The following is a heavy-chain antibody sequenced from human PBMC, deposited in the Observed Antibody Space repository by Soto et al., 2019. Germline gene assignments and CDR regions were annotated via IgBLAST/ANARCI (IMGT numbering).Heavy chain of an antibody. D-gene: IGHD3-10*01. Sequence: ASVKVSCKASGYTFTSYAMHWVRQAPGQRLEWMGWINAGNGNTKYSQKFQGRVTITRDTSASTAYMELSSLRSEDTAVYYCARSIARFGEYLQPKNWFDPWGQGTLVTVSS. CDR2: INAGNGNT. V-gene: IGHV1-3*01. CDR1: GYTFTSYA. CDR3: ARSIARFGEYLQPKNWFDP. J-gene: IGHJ5*02.